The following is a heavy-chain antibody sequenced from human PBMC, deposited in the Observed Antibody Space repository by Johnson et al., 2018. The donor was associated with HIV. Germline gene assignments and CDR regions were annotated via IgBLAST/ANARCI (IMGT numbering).Heavy chain of an antibody. CDR1: GFTFSSYW. CDR3: AKVWTTVVTYDAFDI. J-gene: IGHJ3*02. V-gene: IGHV3-7*01. Sequence: MQLVESGGGLVQPGGSLRLSCAASGFTFSSYWMSWVRQAPGKGLEWVANIKQDGSEKYYVDSVKGRFTISRDNSESTLYLQMNNVRAEDTAVYYCAKVWTTVVTYDAFDIWGQGTMVTVSS. D-gene: IGHD4-23*01. CDR2: IKQDGSEK.